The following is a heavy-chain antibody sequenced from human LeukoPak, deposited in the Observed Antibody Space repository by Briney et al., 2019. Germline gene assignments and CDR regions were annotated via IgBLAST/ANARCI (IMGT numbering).Heavy chain of an antibody. CDR3: ARENYFEY. Sequence: PGRSLRLSCAASGFTFDDYAMHWVRQAPGKGLEWVSGISWNSGSIGYADSVKGRFTISRDNAKNSLYLQMNSLRAEDTAVYFCARENYFEYWGQGTLVTVSS. J-gene: IGHJ4*02. CDR2: ISWNSGSI. CDR1: GFTFDDYA. V-gene: IGHV3-9*01.